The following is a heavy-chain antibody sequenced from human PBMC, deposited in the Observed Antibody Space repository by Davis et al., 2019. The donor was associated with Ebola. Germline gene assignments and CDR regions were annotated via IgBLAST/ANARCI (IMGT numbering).Heavy chain of an antibody. CDR2: IYYSGTT. V-gene: IGHV4-59*01. CDR1: GGSFSTYY. Sequence: MPSETLSLTCTVSGGSFSTYYWSWVRQPPGKGLEWVGYIYYSGTTHYNPSLRGRVTISVDTSKNQFSLKLSSVTTADTAVYYCARVWNDYGSGSYYDYWGQGILVSVSS. CDR3: ARVWNDYGSGSYYDY. J-gene: IGHJ4*02. D-gene: IGHD3-10*01.